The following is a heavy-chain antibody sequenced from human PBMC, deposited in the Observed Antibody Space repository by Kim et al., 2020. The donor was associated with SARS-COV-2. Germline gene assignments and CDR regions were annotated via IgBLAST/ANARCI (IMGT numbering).Heavy chain of an antibody. CDR1: GGSISSYY. J-gene: IGHJ4*02. CDR3: GDCSGGSCYPGRVDY. Sequence: SETLSLTCTVSGGSISSYYWSWIRQPPGKGLEWIGYIYYSGSTNYNPSLKSRVTISVDTSKNQFSLKLSSVTAADTAVYYCGDCSGGSCYPGRVDYWGQG. CDR2: IYYSGST. V-gene: IGHV4-59*08. D-gene: IGHD2-15*01.